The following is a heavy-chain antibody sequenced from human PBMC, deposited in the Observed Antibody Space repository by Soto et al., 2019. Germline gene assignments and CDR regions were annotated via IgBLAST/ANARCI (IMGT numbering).Heavy chain of an antibody. Sequence: EVQLGESGGGLVQPGGALRVSCAASGFTFSSYAMNRVRRAPGKGLEWVSYISDSSTSIYYGDSVQGRFTISRDNANNSLHLQTNSLRDEDPAVYYCARIPDYWGQGTLVTVSS. CDR1: GFTFSSYA. D-gene: IGHD2-21*01. J-gene: IGHJ4*02. CDR2: ISDSSTSI. CDR3: ARIPDY. V-gene: IGHV3-48*02.